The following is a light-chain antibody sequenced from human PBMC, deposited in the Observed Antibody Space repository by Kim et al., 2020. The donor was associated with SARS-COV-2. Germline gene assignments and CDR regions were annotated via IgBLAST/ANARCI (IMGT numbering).Light chain of an antibody. CDR2: DVT. J-gene: IGLJ2*01. Sequence: GQSITISCTGTSSDVGGYNYVSWYQQHPGKAPKLLIYDVTNRPSGVSDRFSGSKSGNTASLAISGLQAEDEGDYYCSSYTTSSTVVFGGGTKLTVL. CDR3: SSYTTSSTVV. V-gene: IGLV2-14*03. CDR1: SSDVGGYNY.